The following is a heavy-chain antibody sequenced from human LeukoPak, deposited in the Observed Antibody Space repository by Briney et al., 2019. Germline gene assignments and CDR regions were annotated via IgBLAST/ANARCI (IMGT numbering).Heavy chain of an antibody. J-gene: IGHJ4*02. Sequence: GGSLRLSCAASGFMFDDYTMHWVRQAPGKGLEWVSLINWAGGSRYYAASVKGRFTVSRDNSKTSLYLQMNSLRTEDTALYYCAKGDVDSPMNFYHWGQGTLVTVSS. V-gene: IGHV3-43*01. D-gene: IGHD5-18*01. CDR3: AKGDVDSPMNFYH. CDR2: INWAGGSR. CDR1: GFMFDDYT.